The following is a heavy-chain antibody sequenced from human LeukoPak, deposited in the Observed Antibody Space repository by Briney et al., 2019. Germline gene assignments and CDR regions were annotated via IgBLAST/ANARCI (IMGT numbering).Heavy chain of an antibody. CDR3: AKRSDYTYYYIDY. V-gene: IGHV3-23*01. CDR1: GFTLSSYA. D-gene: IGHD3-22*01. CDR2: ISGSGGNT. J-gene: IGHJ4*02. Sequence: GGSLRLSCAASGFTLSSYAMSWVRQAPGRGLEWVSGISGSGGNTYYADSVKGRFTTSRDNSKNTLYLQMNSLRAEDTAVYYCAKRSDYTYYYIDYWGQGTLVTVSS.